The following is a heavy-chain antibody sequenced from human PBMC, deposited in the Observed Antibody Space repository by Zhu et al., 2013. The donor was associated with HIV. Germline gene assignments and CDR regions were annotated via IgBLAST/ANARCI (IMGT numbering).Heavy chain of an antibody. Sequence: GSFSGYSWTWVRQCPGKGLEWIGEMNHRGDFYFSPSLKSRVNIFVETPTNHFTLRMWSLTTADTAVYYCARGLAGRGHSFAGGYDYYYGMDVWGQGTTVAVSS. J-gene: IGHJ6*02. CDR2: MNHRGDF. D-gene: IGHD5-18*01. CDR3: ARGLAGRGHSFAGGYDYYYGMDV. CDR1: GSFSGYS. V-gene: IGHV4-34*01.